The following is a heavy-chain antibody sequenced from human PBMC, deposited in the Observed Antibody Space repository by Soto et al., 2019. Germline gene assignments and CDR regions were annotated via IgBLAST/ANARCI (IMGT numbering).Heavy chain of an antibody. Sequence: AASVKVSCKASGYTFTNFGISWVRQAPGQRLEWMGWINAGNGNTKYSQKFQGRVTITRDTSASTAYMELSSLRSEDTAVYYCARGGPPIDYWGQGTLVTVSS. J-gene: IGHJ4*02. CDR3: ARGGPPIDY. D-gene: IGHD3-10*01. CDR2: INAGNGNT. V-gene: IGHV1-3*01. CDR1: GYTFTNFG.